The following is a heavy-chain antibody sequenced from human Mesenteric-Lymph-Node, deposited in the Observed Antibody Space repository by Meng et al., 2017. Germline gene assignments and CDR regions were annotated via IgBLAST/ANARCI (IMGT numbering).Heavy chain of an antibody. CDR2: INHSGST. CDR1: GGSFSGYY. D-gene: IGHD6-13*01. Sequence: QGKQQQWGAGRWKPSETLSPTCAVHGGSFSGYYWSWIRQPPGKGLEWIGEINHSGSTNYNPSLKSRVTISVDTSKNQFSLKLSSVTAADTAVYYCARGGGNSWYIDYWGQGTLVTVSS. CDR3: ARGGGNSWYIDY. V-gene: IGHV4-34*01. J-gene: IGHJ4*02.